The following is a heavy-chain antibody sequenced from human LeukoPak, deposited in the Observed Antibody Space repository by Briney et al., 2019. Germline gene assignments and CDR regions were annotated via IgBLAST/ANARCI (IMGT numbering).Heavy chain of an antibody. Sequence: SETLSLTCAVHGGSFSGYLWSWIRQPPGKGLESIGEINHGGYTTYNPSLKSRVTISLDTSKNQFSLNMISVTAADTAVYYCARHEFGSSSAAFDSWGQGTMVIVSS. CDR2: INHGGYT. D-gene: IGHD6-6*01. CDR3: ARHEFGSSSAAFDS. CDR1: GGSFSGYL. J-gene: IGHJ3*01. V-gene: IGHV4-34*01.